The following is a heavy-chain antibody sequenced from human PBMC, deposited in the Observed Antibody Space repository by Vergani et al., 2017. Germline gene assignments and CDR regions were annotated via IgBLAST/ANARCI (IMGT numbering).Heavy chain of an antibody. CDR1: GYTFTGYY. V-gene: IGHV1-2*02. CDR2: INPNSGGT. Sequence: QVQLVKSGAEVKKPGASVKVSCKASGYTFTGYYMHWVRQAPGQGLEWMGWINPNSGGTNYAQKFQGRVTMTRDTSISTAYMELSRLRSDDTAVYYCARGYCTNSICRGKVDSWGQGTLVTVSS. J-gene: IGHJ4*02. CDR3: ARGYCTNSICRGKVDS. D-gene: IGHD2-8*01.